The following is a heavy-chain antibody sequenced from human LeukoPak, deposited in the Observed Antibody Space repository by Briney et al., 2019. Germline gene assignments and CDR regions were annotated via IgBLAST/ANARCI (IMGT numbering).Heavy chain of an antibody. V-gene: IGHV1-69*04. CDR1: GGTFSSYA. J-gene: IGHJ4*02. Sequence: SVKVSCKASGGTFSSYAISWVRQAPGQGLEWMGRIIPILGIANYAQRFQGRVTITADKSTSTAYMELSSLRSEDTAVYYCARDDSSGSNFDYWGQGTLVTVSS. CDR3: ARDDSSGSNFDY. CDR2: IIPILGIA. D-gene: IGHD6-19*01.